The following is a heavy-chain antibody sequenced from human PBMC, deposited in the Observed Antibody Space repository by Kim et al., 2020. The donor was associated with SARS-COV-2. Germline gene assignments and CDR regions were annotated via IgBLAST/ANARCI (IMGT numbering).Heavy chain of an antibody. Sequence: GFSFSSYAMHWDRQAPGKGLEWVAVISYEGSVKYYADSVKGRFTISRDNPENTLYLQMNSLRAEDTAVYYCARDKPIWNKDYRYTMDVWGQGTTVTVSS. J-gene: IGHJ6*02. D-gene: IGHD1-1*01. V-gene: IGHV3-30*04. CDR3: ARDKPIWNKDYRYTMDV. CDR1: GFSFSSYA. CDR2: ISYEGSVK.